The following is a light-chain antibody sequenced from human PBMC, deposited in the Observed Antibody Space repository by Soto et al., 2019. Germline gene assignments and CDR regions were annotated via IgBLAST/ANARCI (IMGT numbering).Light chain of an antibody. CDR3: SAWDESLNSVV. CDR2: SNN. CDR1: SSNIGSNY. Sequence: QSVLTQPPSASGTPGQRVTISCSGSSSNIGSNYVYWYQQLPGTAPKLLIYSNNQRPSGVPDRFSGSKSDTSASLAISGLRSEDEADYYCSAWDESLNSVVFGGWTQLTVL. V-gene: IGLV1-47*02. J-gene: IGLJ2*01.